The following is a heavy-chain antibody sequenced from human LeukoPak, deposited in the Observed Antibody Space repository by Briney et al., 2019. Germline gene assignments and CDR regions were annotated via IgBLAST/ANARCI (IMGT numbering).Heavy chain of an antibody. CDR1: GFTFDDYA. CDR2: IKSDGSST. J-gene: IGHJ3*02. Sequence: GRSLRLSCAASGFTFDDYAMHWVRQAPGKGLVWVSRIKSDGSSTSYADSVKGRFTISRDNAKNTLHLQMNSLRAEDTAVYYCARVGAVAGGFDIWGQGTMVTVSS. D-gene: IGHD6-19*01. CDR3: ARVGAVAGGFDI. V-gene: IGHV3-74*01.